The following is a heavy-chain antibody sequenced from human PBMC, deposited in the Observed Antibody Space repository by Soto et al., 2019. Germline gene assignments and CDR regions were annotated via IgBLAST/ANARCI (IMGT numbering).Heavy chain of an antibody. V-gene: IGHV4-39*01. CDR1: GGSISSSSYY. D-gene: IGHD3-22*01. Sequence: SETLSLTCTVSGGSISSSSYYWGWIRQPPGKGLEWIGSIYYSGSAYYNPSLKSRVTISVDTSKNQFSLKLSSVTAADTAVYYCARPSSGYFGYWGQGTLVTVSS. CDR3: ARPSSGYFGY. CDR2: IYYSGSA. J-gene: IGHJ4*02.